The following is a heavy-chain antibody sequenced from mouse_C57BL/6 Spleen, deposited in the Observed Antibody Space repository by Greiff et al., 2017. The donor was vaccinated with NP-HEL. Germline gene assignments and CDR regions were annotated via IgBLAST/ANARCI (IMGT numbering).Heavy chain of an antibody. V-gene: IGHV1-81*01. D-gene: IGHD1-1*01. CDR1: GYTFTSYG. Sequence: LVESGAELARPGASVKLSCKASGYTFTSYGISWVKQRTGQGLEWIGEIYPRSGNTYYNEKFKGKATLTADKSSSTAYMELRSLTSEDSAVYFCAREEDGSSDYWGQGTTLTVSS. CDR3: AREEDGSSDY. J-gene: IGHJ2*01. CDR2: IYPRSGNT.